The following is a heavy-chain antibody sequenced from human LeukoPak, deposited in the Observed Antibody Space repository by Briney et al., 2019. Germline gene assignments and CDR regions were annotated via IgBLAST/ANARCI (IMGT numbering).Heavy chain of an antibody. Sequence: SETLSLTCTVSGGSISSGSYYWSWIRQPAGKGLEWIGRIYTSGSTNYNPSPKSRVTISVDTSKNQFSLKLSSVTAADTAVYYCARDYYDSSGTDCWGQGTLVTVSS. CDR1: GGSISSGSYY. V-gene: IGHV4-61*02. CDR2: IYTSGST. J-gene: IGHJ4*02. CDR3: ARDYYDSSGTDC. D-gene: IGHD3-22*01.